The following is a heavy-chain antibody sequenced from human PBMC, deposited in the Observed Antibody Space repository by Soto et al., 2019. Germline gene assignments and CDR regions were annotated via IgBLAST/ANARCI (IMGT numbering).Heavy chain of an antibody. Sequence: GGSLRLSCAASGFTFSSYGMHWVRQAPGKVLEWVAVISYDGSNKYYADSVKGRFTISRDNSKNTLYLQMNSLRAEDTAVYYCAKDREWLVRGTVSYYYYGMDVWGQGTTVTVSS. CDR1: GFTFSSYG. CDR3: AKDREWLVRGTVSYYYYGMDV. V-gene: IGHV3-30*18. D-gene: IGHD6-19*01. CDR2: ISYDGSNK. J-gene: IGHJ6*02.